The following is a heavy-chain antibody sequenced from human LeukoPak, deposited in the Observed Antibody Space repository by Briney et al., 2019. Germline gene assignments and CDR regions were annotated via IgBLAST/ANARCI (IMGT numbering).Heavy chain of an antibody. CDR1: GGSISSGDCY. J-gene: IGHJ6*02. D-gene: IGHD3-10*01. CDR3: ARDFRGGVLWFGESTYYYGMDV. V-gene: IGHV4-30-4*01. Sequence: TSETLSLTCTVSGGSISSGDCYWSWIRQPPGKGLEWIGYIYYSGSTYYNPSLKSRVTISVDTSKNQFSLKLSSVTAADTAVYYCARDFRGGVLWFGESTYYYGMDVWGQGTTVTVSS. CDR2: IYYSGST.